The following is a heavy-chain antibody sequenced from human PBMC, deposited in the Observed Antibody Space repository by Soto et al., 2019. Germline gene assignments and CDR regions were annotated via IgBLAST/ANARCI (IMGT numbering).Heavy chain of an antibody. J-gene: IGHJ6*02. CDR3: ARPGGVLTVTHYPYAMDV. D-gene: IGHD4-4*01. Sequence: GESLKISCKGSGYSFTSYWISWVRQMPGKGLEWMGRIDPSDSYTNYSPSFQGHVTISADKSISTAYLQWSSLKASDTAMYYCARPGGVLTVTHYPYAMDVSGPATTLTVS. V-gene: IGHV5-10-1*01. CDR1: GYSFTSYW. CDR2: IDPSDSYT.